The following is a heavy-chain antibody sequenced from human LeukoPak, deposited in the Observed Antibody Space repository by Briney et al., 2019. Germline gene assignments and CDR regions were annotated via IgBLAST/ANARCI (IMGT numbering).Heavy chain of an antibody. D-gene: IGHD3-22*01. CDR3: AKGNYYFDSSGYFHFDY. J-gene: IGHJ4*02. Sequence: GGSLRLSCAASGFTFSNYAMSWVRQAPGKGLEWVSTISVSGGSTYYADSVKGRFTISRDNSKNTLYLQMNSLRAEDTAAYYCAKGNYYFDSSGYFHFDYWGQGTLVTGSS. CDR1: GFTFSNYA. V-gene: IGHV3-23*01. CDR2: ISVSGGST.